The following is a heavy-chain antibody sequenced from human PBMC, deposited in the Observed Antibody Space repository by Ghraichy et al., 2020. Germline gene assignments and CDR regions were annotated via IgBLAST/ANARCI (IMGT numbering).Heavy chain of an antibody. CDR3: VRGAGYYFDY. CDR2: IKQDGSEK. V-gene: IGHV3-7*02. CDR1: LFTFIIHF. J-gene: IGHJ4*02. D-gene: IGHD6-19*01. Sequence: SLILSFSSSLFTFIIHFIHFFLHSPLKGLEWVATIKQDGSEKHFLDSVKGRFTISRDNAKSSLDLQMNSLRVEDTAVYYCVRGAGYYFDYWGQGTLVTVSS.